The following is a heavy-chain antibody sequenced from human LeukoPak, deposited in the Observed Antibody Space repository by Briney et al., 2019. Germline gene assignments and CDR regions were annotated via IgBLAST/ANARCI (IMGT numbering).Heavy chain of an antibody. D-gene: IGHD6-6*01. CDR1: GFAFSDSY. CDR3: TRDPRHFDS. Sequence: GGSLRLSCAASGFAFSDSYMTWVRQAPGKGVEWVAYISGSGHDINYSDSVKGRFTISRDNAKNSLYLQMSSLRVEDTAVYYCTRDPRHFDSCGQGTLVTVSS. CDR2: ISGSGHDI. V-gene: IGHV3-11*04. J-gene: IGHJ5*01.